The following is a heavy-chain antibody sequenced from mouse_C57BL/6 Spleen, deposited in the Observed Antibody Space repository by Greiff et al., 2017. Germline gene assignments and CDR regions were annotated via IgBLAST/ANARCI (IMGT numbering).Heavy chain of an antibody. J-gene: IGHJ1*03. CDR2: INPGSGGT. CDR1: GYAFTNYL. D-gene: IGHD1-1*01. CDR3: ARFYGSSWGYFDV. Sequence: VQLQQSGAELVRPGTSVKVSCKASGYAFTNYLIEWVKQRPGQGLEWIGVINPGSGGTNYNEKFKGKATLTADKSSSTAYMQLSSLTSEDSAVYFCARFYGSSWGYFDVWGTGTTVTVSS. V-gene: IGHV1-54*01.